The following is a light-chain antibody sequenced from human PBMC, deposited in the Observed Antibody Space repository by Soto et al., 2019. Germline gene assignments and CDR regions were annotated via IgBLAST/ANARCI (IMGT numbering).Light chain of an antibody. V-gene: IGKV1-5*03. CDR2: KAS. J-gene: IGKJ1*01. Sequence: DIQMTQSPSTLSASVGDRVTITCRASQSISNCLAWYQQKPGKAPKLLIYKASSLESGVPSRFTGSGSGTEFTLTISSLQPDDFATYYCQQYNSYSWTFGQGTKVEIK. CDR1: QSISNC. CDR3: QQYNSYSWT.